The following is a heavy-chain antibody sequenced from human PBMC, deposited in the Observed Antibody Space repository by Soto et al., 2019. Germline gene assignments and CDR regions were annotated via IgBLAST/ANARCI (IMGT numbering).Heavy chain of an antibody. CDR3: ARVTYSPGFMDV. CDR1: GGSFSGYY. V-gene: IGHV4-34*01. J-gene: IGHJ6*02. D-gene: IGHD2-21*01. Sequence: QVQLQQWGAGLLRPSETLSLSCAVYGGSFSGYYWSWIRQPPGKGLEWIGEINRSGSTNYNPSLKSLVTIAVDTSKKQFSLKLSSVTAADPAVYYCARVTYSPGFMDVWGQGTTVTVSS. CDR2: INRSGST.